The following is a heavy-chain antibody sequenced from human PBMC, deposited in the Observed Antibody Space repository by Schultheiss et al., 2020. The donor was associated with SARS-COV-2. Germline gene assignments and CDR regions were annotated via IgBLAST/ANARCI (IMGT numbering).Heavy chain of an antibody. Sequence: SETLSLTCTVSGGSISSYYWSWIRQPAGKGLEWIGYIYYSGSTNYNPSLKSRVTISVDTSKNQFSLKLSSVTAADTAVYYCACSGTTGTTFDYWGQGTLVTVSS. D-gene: IGHD1-1*01. CDR2: IYYSGST. CDR3: ACSGTTGTTFDY. J-gene: IGHJ4*02. CDR1: GGSISSYY. V-gene: IGHV4-59*12.